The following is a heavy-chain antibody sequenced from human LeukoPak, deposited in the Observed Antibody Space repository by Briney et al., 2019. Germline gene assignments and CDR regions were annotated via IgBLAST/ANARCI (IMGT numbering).Heavy chain of an antibody. V-gene: IGHV3-23*01. CDR2: LTDSGGTT. Sequence: GGSLRLSCVASGFTFANYAMGWLRQAPGRRPEWVSSLTDSGGTTYYVDSVKGRFAISRDNSKNTLYLQMNSLRAEDTAVYYCAKKRDAFDIWGQGTVVTVSS. J-gene: IGHJ3*02. D-gene: IGHD5-24*01. CDR3: AKKRDAFDI. CDR1: GFTFANYA.